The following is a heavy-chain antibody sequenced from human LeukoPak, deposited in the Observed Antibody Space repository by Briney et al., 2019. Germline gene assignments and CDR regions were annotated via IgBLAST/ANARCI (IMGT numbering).Heavy chain of an antibody. CDR1: GFTFSSYA. CDR3: AHSQKTTPYFDY. CDR2: ISGSGGST. V-gene: IGHV3-23*01. Sequence: GSLRLSCAASGFTFSSYAMSWVRQAPGKGLEWVSAISGSGGSTYYADSVKGRFTISRDNSKNTLYLQMNSLRAEDTAVYYCAHSQKTTPYFDYWGQGTLVTVSS. D-gene: IGHD1-14*01. J-gene: IGHJ4*02.